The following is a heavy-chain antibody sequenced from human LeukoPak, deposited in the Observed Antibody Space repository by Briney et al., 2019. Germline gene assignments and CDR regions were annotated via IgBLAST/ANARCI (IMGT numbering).Heavy chain of an antibody. CDR3: ARDWNDSNWFDP. CDR2: INPNSGGT. J-gene: IGHJ5*02. Sequence: GASVKVSCKASGYTFTGCYMHWVRQAPGQGLEWMGWINPNSGGTNYAQKFQGRVTMTRDTSISTAYMELSRLRSDDTAVYYCARDWNDSNWFDPWGQGTLVTVSS. D-gene: IGHD1-1*01. CDR1: GYTFTGCY. V-gene: IGHV1-2*02.